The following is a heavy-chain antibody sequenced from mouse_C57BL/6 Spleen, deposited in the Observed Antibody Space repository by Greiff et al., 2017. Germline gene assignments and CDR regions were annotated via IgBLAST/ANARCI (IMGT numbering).Heavy chain of an antibody. CDR3: ARGYPLRYAMDY. D-gene: IGHD6-1*01. CDR1: GFTFSSYA. J-gene: IGHJ4*01. CDR2: ISDGGSYT. V-gene: IGHV5-4*03. Sequence: EVKLVESGGGLVKPGGSLKLSCAASGFTFSSYAMSWVRQTPEKRLEWVATISDGGSYTYYPENEKGRFTSSRNNAKNNLYLQMSHLKSEDTAMYYCARGYPLRYAMDYGGQGTSVTVSS.